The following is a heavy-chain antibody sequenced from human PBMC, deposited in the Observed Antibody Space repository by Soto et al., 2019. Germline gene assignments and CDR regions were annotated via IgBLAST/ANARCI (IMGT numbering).Heavy chain of an antibody. V-gene: IGHV3-23*01. Sequence: EVQLLESGGGLVQPGGSLRLSCAASGFTFSSYAMSWVRQAPGKGLEWVSAISGSGGSTYYADSVKGRFTISRDNSKNTLYLQMNSLRAEDTAVYYCAKDRVVVVAWLTRGRGNWFDPWGQGTLVTVSS. CDR2: ISGSGGST. J-gene: IGHJ5*02. CDR3: AKDRVVVVAWLTRGRGNWFDP. D-gene: IGHD2-15*01. CDR1: GFTFSSYA.